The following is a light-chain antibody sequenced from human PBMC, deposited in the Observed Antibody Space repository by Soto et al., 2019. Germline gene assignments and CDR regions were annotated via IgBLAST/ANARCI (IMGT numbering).Light chain of an antibody. Sequence: DIQMTQSPSTLSASVGDRVTITCRASQTISSWLAWYQQKPGKAPKLLIYKASTLKSGVPSRFSGSGSGTEFTLTISSLQPEDVATYYCQKYNSAPLTFGQGTRLEIK. CDR3: QKYNSAPLT. CDR1: QTISSW. V-gene: IGKV1-5*03. J-gene: IGKJ5*01. CDR2: KAS.